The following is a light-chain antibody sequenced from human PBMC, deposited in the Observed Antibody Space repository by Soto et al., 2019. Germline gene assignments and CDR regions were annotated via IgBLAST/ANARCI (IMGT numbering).Light chain of an antibody. Sequence: DIQMTQSPSTLSAYVGDRVTITCRASQSISNWLAWHQQRPGKAPSLLIFRASILESGVPSRFSGSGSGTEFTLTISSLQPDDFATYYCQHYDTYPYTFGQGTKLEIK. CDR2: RAS. J-gene: IGKJ2*01. CDR1: QSISNW. V-gene: IGKV1-5*03. CDR3: QHYDTYPYT.